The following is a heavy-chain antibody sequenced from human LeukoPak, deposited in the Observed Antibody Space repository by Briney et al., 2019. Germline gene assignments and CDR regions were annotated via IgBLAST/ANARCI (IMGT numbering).Heavy chain of an antibody. V-gene: IGHV4-59*01. D-gene: IGHD3-22*01. CDR1: GGSISSYY. Sequence: SETLSLTCTVSGGSISSYYWSWIRQPPGKGLEWIGYIYYSGSTNYNPSLKSRVTISVDTSKNQFSLKLSSVTAADTAVYYCARVVRYYDSSGYCYHFDYWGQGTLVTVSS. CDR3: ARVVRYYDSSGYCYHFDY. CDR2: IYYSGST. J-gene: IGHJ4*02.